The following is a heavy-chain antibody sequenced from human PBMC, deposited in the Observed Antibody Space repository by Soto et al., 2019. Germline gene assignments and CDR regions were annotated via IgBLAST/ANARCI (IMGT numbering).Heavy chain of an antibody. CDR3: FHHSSSWPTWFDP. D-gene: IGHD6-13*01. V-gene: IGHV3-23*01. CDR1: GFTFSSYA. Sequence: PGGSLRLSCAASGFTFSSYAMSWVRQAPGKGLEWVSAISGSGGSTYYADSVKGRFTISRDNSKNTLYLQMNSLRAEDTAVYYCFHHSSSWPTWFDPWGQGTLVTVSS. CDR2: ISGSGGST. J-gene: IGHJ5*02.